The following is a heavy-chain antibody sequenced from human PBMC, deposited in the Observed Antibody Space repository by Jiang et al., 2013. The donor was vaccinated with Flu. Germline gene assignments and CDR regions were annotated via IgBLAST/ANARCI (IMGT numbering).Heavy chain of an antibody. CDR1: GGSISSGGYY. CDR2: ISNSEIT. Sequence: GPGLVKTSQTLSLTCTVSGGSISSGGYYWSWIRQHPGKGLEWIGYISNSEITYYNPSLKSRVVVSLFTSKNQFSLRVTSVTAADTAVYYCARRASDPVWFDSWGQGTLVHRLL. V-gene: IGHV4-31*03. CDR3: ARRASDPVWFDS. D-gene: IGHD1-14*01. J-gene: IGHJ5*01.